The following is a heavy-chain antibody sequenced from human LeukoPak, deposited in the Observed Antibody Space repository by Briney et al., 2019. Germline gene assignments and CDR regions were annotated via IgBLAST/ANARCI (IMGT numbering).Heavy chain of an antibody. V-gene: IGHV4-4*07. D-gene: IGHD5-24*01. CDR2: IYTSGNT. CDR1: GGSISSNY. Sequence: TSETLSLTCTVSGGSISSNYWSWIRQPAGKGLEWLGRIYTSGNTNYNPSLKSRVTMSVDTSKNQFSLKLSSVTAADTAVYYCARDGYNLGYYFDYWGQGTLVTVSS. J-gene: IGHJ4*02. CDR3: ARDGYNLGYYFDY.